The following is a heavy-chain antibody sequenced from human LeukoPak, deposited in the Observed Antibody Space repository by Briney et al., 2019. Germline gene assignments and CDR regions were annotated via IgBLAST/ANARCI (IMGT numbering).Heavy chain of an antibody. Sequence: PSETLSLTCTVSGGSISSSSYYWGWIRQPPGKGLEWIGSIYYSGSTYYNPSLKSRVTISVDTSKNQFSLKLSSVTAADTAVYYCAREPRNDLWFGESPPLWFDPWGQGTLVTVSS. J-gene: IGHJ5*02. CDR2: IYYSGST. V-gene: IGHV4-39*07. CDR1: GGSISSSSYY. CDR3: AREPRNDLWFGESPPLWFDP. D-gene: IGHD3-10*01.